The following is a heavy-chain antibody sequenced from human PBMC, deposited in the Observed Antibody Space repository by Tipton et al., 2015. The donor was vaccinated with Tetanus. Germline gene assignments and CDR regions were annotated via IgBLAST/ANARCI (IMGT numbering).Heavy chain of an antibody. V-gene: IGHV1-69*09. CDR1: GGTFSSYA. J-gene: IGHJ6*02. D-gene: IGHD6-13*01. Sequence: QLVQSGAEVKKPGSSVKASCKASGGTFSSYAISWVRQAPGQGLEWMGRIIPILGIANYAQKFQGRVTITADKSTSTAYMELSSLRSEDTAVYYCARSALEQQLLHYGMDVWGQGTAVTVSS. CDR3: ARSALEQQLLHYGMDV. CDR2: IIPILGIA.